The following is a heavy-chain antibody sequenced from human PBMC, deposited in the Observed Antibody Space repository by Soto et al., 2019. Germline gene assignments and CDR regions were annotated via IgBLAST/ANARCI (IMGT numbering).Heavy chain of an antibody. CDR2: SSHTGAT. CDR1: GDSIGGSQR. CDR3: LIVIRSRAEYIDF. J-gene: IGHJ4*02. D-gene: IGHD6-6*01. V-gene: IGHV4-4*02. Sequence: TGTLSLTCAVSGDSIGGSQRWCGVRLPRGKVLEWIGESSHTGATNYDQSLKSRVVMSVDKPKNQFSLNLTSVTAADTAVYYFLIVIRSRAEYIDFWRQGTFVTVS.